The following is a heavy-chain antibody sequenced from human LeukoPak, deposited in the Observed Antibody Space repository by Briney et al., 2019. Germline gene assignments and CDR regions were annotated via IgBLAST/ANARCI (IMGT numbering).Heavy chain of an antibody. CDR1: GGSFSGYY. V-gene: IGHV4-34*01. CDR3: ARGLDDYIWGSYRYTRTIPFDY. J-gene: IGHJ4*02. Sequence: PSETLSLTCAVYGGSFSGYYWSWIRQPPGKGLEWIGDINHSESTNYNPSLKSRVTISVDTSKNQFSLKLSSVTAADTAVYYCARGLDDYIWGSYRYTRTIPFDYWGQGTLVTVSS. D-gene: IGHD3-16*02. CDR2: INHSEST.